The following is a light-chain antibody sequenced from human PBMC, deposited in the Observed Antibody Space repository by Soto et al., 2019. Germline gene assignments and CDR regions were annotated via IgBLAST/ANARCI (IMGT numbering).Light chain of an antibody. CDR2: DAA. CDR3: QQRRNWPPT. CDR1: QSVSSY. J-gene: IGKJ4*01. Sequence: EIVLTQSPATLSLSPRERATLSCRASQSVSSYLAWYQQKPCQAPRLLIYDAANRATGIPARCSGSGSGTDFTLTIRSLEPEDLAVYYCQQRRNWPPTFGGGTKVEIK. V-gene: IGKV3-11*01.